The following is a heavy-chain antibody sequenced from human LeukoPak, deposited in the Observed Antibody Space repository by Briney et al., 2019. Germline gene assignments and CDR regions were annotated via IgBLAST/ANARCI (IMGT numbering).Heavy chain of an antibody. J-gene: IGHJ4*02. CDR1: GYSISSGCY. D-gene: IGHD4-11*01. CDR3: ARVVMTTVTTYYFDY. V-gene: IGHV4-38-2*02. CDR2: IYHSGST. Sequence: SETLSLTCTVSGYSISSGCYWGWIRQPPGKGLEWIGSIYHSGSTYYNLSLKSRVTISVDTSKNQFSLKLSSVTAADTAVYYCARVVMTTVTTYYFDYWGQGTLVTVSS.